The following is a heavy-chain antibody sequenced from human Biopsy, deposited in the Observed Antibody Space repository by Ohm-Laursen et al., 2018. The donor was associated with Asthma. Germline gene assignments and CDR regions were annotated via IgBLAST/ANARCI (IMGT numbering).Heavy chain of an antibody. V-gene: IGHV3-7*01. Sequence: SLRLSCTASGFTFGDYWMSWVRQVPGKGLEWVANIKHDGTEKNHVDSLKGRFTISRDNAKNSLYLQMNSLRAEDTAVYYRAGTFHFWSPYHAEHYQLWGQGTLVTVPS. D-gene: IGHD3-3*02. CDR3: AGTFHFWSPYHAEHYQL. CDR1: GFTFGDYW. CDR2: IKHDGTEK. J-gene: IGHJ1*01.